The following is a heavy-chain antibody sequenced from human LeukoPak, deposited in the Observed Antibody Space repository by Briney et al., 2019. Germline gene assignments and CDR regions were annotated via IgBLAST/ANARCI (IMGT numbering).Heavy chain of an antibody. V-gene: IGHV1-58*01. CDR3: AAGGSGSYYGSHFDY. CDR1: GFTFTSSA. CDR2: IVVGSGNT. D-gene: IGHD3-10*01. J-gene: IGHJ4*02. Sequence: TSVKVSCKASGFTFTSSAVQWVRQARGQLLEWIGWIVVGSGNTNYAQKFRERVTITRDMSTSTAYMELSSLRSEDTAVYCCAAGGSGSYYGSHFDYWGQGTLVTVSS.